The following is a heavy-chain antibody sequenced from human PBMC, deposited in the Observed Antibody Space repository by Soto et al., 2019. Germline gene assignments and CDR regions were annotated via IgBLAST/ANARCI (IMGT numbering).Heavy chain of an antibody. J-gene: IGHJ2*01. Sequence: QVQVVQSGAEVKKPGASVKVSCKASGYTFTSYAMHWVRQAPGQSLEWMGWINPGNGNTKNSQKFQGRVTITRDTFASTTYMELSSLRSEDTAVYSCARGASSVTTFYFDLWGRGTLVTVSS. V-gene: IGHV1-3*01. CDR3: ARGASSVTTFYFDL. CDR2: INPGNGNT. CDR1: GYTFTSYA. D-gene: IGHD4-17*01.